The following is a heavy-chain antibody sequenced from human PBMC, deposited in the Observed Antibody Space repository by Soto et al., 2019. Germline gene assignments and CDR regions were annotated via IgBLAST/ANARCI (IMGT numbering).Heavy chain of an antibody. CDR2: MYHSGHP. Sequence: PSETLSIPCTVSAGSFSRGSYYWGWIRQPPGKGLEWIGSMYHSGHPYYNPSLKSRVTIFVDTSKNQSSLKLTSVTAADTAVYYCARRPRVWFGEMGYNYYYGMDGWGQETTVTVSS. V-gene: IGHV4-39*01. J-gene: IGHJ6*02. CDR3: ARRPRVWFGEMGYNYYYGMDG. D-gene: IGHD3-10*01. CDR1: AGSFSRGSYY.